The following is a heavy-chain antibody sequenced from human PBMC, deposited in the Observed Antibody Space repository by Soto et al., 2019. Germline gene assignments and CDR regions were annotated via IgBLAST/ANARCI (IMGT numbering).Heavy chain of an antibody. CDR1: GGSISSGGYY. V-gene: IGHV4-31*03. D-gene: IGHD7-27*01. J-gene: IGHJ4*02. Sequence: SETLSLTCNVSGGSISSGGYYWTWIRQHPGKGLEWIGNIHHSGSTFYNPSLKSRVSISVDTSKNQFSLKLSSVTAADTAVYYCARRPSGPTGWGYFDSWGQGFQVTVSS. CDR2: IHHSGST. CDR3: ARRPSGPTGWGYFDS.